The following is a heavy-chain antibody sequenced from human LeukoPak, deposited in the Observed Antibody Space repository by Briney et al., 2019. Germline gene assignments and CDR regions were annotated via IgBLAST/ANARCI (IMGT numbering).Heavy chain of an antibody. CDR1: GGSISSYY. J-gene: IGHJ4*02. Sequence: SETLSLTCTVSGGSISSYYWSWIRQPAGKGLEWIGRIYTSGSTNYNPSLKSRVTMSVDTSKNQFSLKLSSVTAADTAVYYCARSWGSGSYLNYFDYWGQGTLVTVSS. D-gene: IGHD3-10*01. CDR3: ARSWGSGSYLNYFDY. CDR2: IYTSGST. V-gene: IGHV4-4*07.